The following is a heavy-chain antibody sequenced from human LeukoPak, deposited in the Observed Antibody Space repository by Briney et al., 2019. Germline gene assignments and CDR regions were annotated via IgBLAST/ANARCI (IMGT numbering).Heavy chain of an antibody. CDR2: ISSSSNTI. Sequence: GGSLRLSCAASGFTFSSYAMSWVRQAPGKGPEWVSYISSSSNTIYYADSVKGRFTISRDNAKNSLYLQMNSLRAEDTAVYYCVPSYCSSTSCNHYFDFWGQGTQVTVSS. D-gene: IGHD2-2*01. CDR1: GFTFSSYA. V-gene: IGHV3-48*01. J-gene: IGHJ4*02. CDR3: VPSYCSSTSCNHYFDF.